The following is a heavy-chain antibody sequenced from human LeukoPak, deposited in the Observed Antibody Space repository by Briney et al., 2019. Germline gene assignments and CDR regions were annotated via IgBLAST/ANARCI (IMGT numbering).Heavy chain of an antibody. D-gene: IGHD1-7*01. V-gene: IGHV1-2*02. CDR3: ARDRYWNYFGYYYYGMDV. Sequence: GASVKVSCKASGYTFTGYYMRWVRQAPGQGLEWMGWINPNSGGTNYAQKFQGRVTMTRDTSISTAYMELSRLRSDDTAVYYCARDRYWNYFGYYYYGMDVWGQGTTVTVSS. CDR2: INPNSGGT. J-gene: IGHJ6*02. CDR1: GYTFTGYY.